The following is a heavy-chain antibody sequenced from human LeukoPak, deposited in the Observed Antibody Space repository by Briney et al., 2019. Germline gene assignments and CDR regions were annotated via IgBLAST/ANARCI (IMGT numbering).Heavy chain of an antibody. CDR2: ISAYNGNT. V-gene: IGHV1-18*01. Sequence: ASVKVSCKASGYTFTSYGISWVRQAPGQGLEWMGWISAYNGNTNYAQKLQGRVTMTTDTSTSTAYMELRSLRSDDTAVYYCARGKLGYCTNGVCSTGFDYWGQGTLVTVSS. CDR1: GYTFTSYG. CDR3: ARGKLGYCTNGVCSTGFDY. D-gene: IGHD2-8*01. J-gene: IGHJ4*02.